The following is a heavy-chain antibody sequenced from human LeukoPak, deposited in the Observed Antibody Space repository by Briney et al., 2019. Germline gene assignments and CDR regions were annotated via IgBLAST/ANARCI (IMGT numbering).Heavy chain of an antibody. D-gene: IGHD1-26*01. J-gene: IGHJ5*02. CDR3: ARDNSVGDNAWWFDP. CDR1: GYTFTSYA. CDR2: INPTGGST. Sequence: VASAKVSCKASGYTFTSYAISWVRQAPGQGLEWMGLINPTGGSTGYAQKFQGRVTMTRDMSTSTDYMELSSLRSEDTAIYYCARDNSVGDNAWWFDPWGQGTLVTVSS. V-gene: IGHV1-46*01.